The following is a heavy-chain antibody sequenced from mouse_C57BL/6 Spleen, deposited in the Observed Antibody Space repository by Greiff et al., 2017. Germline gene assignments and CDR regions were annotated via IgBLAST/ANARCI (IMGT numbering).Heavy chain of an antibody. CDR3: ARRYYGSSPVGFAC. CDR2: INPSTGGT. CDR1: GYSFTGYY. D-gene: IGHD1-1*01. J-gene: IGHJ3*01. Sequence: EVQLQQSGPELVKPGASVKISCKASGYSFTGYYMTWVKQSPEKSLEWIGEINPSTGGTTYNQKFKAKATLTVDKSSSTAYMQLKSLTSEDSAVYYCARRYYGSSPVGFACWGKGALVTV. V-gene: IGHV1-42*01.